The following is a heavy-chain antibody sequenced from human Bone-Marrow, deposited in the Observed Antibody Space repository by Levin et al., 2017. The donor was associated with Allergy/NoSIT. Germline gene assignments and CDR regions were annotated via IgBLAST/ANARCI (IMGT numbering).Heavy chain of an antibody. CDR2: IYWDDDK. V-gene: IGHV2-5*02. D-gene: IGHD3-10*01. CDR3: AHKFYYGSGYPNWFDP. J-gene: IGHJ5*02. CDR1: GFSLSTSGVG. Sequence: TLSLTLTCTFSGFSLSTSGVGVGWVRQPPGQALEWLALIYWDDDKRYSPSLKSRLTITKDTSKNQVVLTMTNMDPVDTATYYCAHKFYYGSGYPNWFDPWGQGTLVTVSS.